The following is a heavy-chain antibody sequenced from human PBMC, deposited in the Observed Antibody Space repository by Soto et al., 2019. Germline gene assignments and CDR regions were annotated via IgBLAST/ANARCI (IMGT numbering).Heavy chain of an antibody. D-gene: IGHD1-1*01. J-gene: IGHJ4*02. CDR2: ISSSGSVI. CDR3: AANWNDVLMFDF. CDR1: GFTFSDYF. V-gene: IGHV3-11*01. Sequence: QVQLVESGGGLVKPGGSLRLSCAASGFTFSDYFMSWIRQAPGEGLEWVSYISSSGSVISYADSVKGRFTLSRDNAKTARYLQMSSLRAEDTAVYYCAANWNDVLMFDFWGQGTLGTVSS.